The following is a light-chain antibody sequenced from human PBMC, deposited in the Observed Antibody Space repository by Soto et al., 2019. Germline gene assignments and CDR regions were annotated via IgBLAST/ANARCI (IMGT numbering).Light chain of an antibody. CDR3: QHYVMSLTT. CDR1: QSVTSNY. CDR2: GAS. J-gene: IGKJ1*01. Sequence: EIVFTQSPGTLSLSPGERATLSCGASQSVTSNYLAWYQQKPGQAPRLLIFGASIRGTGIPDRLIGSGSGTDFTLTISRLEPEDFAVYYCQHYVMSLTTFCQGTKVDIK. V-gene: IGKV3-20*01.